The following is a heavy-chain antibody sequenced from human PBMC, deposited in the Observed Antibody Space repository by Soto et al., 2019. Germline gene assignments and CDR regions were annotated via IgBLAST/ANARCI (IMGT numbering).Heavy chain of an antibody. CDR1: GGSINYSY. J-gene: IGHJ6*02. V-gene: IGHV4-59*01. Sequence: SETLSLTCTVSGGSINYSYLTWIRQPPGKGLEWIGYISYTGSANYNASLKSRLTISVDTSKNQFSLKLSSVTAADTALYYCARVNYGDYYYGMDVWGQGTTVTVSS. CDR3: ARVNYGDYYYGMDV. CDR2: ISYTGSA. D-gene: IGHD4-17*01.